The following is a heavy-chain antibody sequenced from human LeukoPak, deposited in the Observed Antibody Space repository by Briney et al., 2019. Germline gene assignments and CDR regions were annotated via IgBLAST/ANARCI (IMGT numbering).Heavy chain of an antibody. CDR3: ARGMSSGRYAVDI. CDR2: ISSSSSTI. V-gene: IGHV3-48*01. Sequence: GGSPRLSCAASGFTFSSYSMNWVRQAPGKGLEWVSYISSSSSTIYYADSVKGRFTISRDNAKNSLYLQMNSLRAEDTAVYYCARGMSSGRYAVDIWGQGTMVTVSS. J-gene: IGHJ3*02. D-gene: IGHD6-19*01. CDR1: GFTFSSYS.